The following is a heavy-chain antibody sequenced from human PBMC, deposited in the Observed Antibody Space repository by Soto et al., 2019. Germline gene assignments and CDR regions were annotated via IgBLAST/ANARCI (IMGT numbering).Heavy chain of an antibody. D-gene: IGHD3-3*01. V-gene: IGHV3-21*01. CDR3: ARARPGFGVVIITHWLDP. J-gene: IGHJ5*02. Sequence: PGGSLRLSCAASGFTFSSYSMNWVRQAPGKGLEWVSSISSSSSYIYYADSVKGRFTISRDNAKNSLYLQMNSLRAEDTAVYYCARARPGFGVVIITHWLDPWGQGTLVTVYS. CDR2: ISSSSSYI. CDR1: GFTFSSYS.